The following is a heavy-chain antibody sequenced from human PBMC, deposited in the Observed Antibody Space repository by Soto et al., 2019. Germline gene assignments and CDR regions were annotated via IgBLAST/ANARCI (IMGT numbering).Heavy chain of an antibody. Sequence: GGSLRLSCAASGFTFSSYGMHWVRQAPGKGLEWVAVIWYDGSNKYYADSVKGRFTISRDNSKNTLYLQMNSLRAEDTAVYYCAREGGLYSSSYYYYGMDVWGQGARSPSP. CDR1: GFTFSSYG. CDR2: IWYDGSNK. J-gene: IGHJ6*02. D-gene: IGHD6-13*01. CDR3: AREGGLYSSSYYYYGMDV. V-gene: IGHV3-33*01.